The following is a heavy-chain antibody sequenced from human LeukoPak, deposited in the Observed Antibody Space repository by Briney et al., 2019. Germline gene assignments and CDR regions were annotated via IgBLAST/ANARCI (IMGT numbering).Heavy chain of an antibody. CDR1: GFTFSSFS. V-gene: IGHV3-48*01. Sequence: PGGSLRLSCAASGFTFSSFSMNWVRQAPGKGLEWVSYISSSSSTIYYADSVKGRFTISRDNAKNSLYLQMNSLRAEDTAVYYCARGSYYDSSGYFDSAYYYYYYMDVWGKGTTVTVSS. D-gene: IGHD3-22*01. CDR3: ARGSYYDSSGYFDSAYYYYYYMDV. J-gene: IGHJ6*03. CDR2: ISSSSSTI.